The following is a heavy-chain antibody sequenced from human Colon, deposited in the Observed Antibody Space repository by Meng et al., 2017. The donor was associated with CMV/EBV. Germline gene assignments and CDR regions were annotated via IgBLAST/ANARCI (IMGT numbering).Heavy chain of an antibody. J-gene: IGHJ5*02. CDR2: IYWDDDK. V-gene: IGHV2-5*02. CDR1: GFSLSTSAVG. CDR3: THSIVVVVAATGWFDP. Sequence: HSTLKESDPTLGKPTQTLTLTRSLAGFSLSTSAVGVGWIRQPPGKALEWVALIYWDDDKRYSPALKSRLTITKDTSRNQVVLRMTNMDPVDTATYYCTHSIVVVVAATGWFDPWGQGTLVTVSS. D-gene: IGHD2-15*01.